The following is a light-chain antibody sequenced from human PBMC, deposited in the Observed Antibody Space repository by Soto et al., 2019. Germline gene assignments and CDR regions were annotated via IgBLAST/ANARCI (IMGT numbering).Light chain of an antibody. CDR3: ATWDDGLDGYV. CDR1: SSNIRSNT. V-gene: IGLV1-44*01. Sequence: QSVLTQPPSASGTPGQRVTISCSGSSSNIRSNTVNWYQQLPGTAPKLLIYNNNQRPSGVPDRFSGSKSGTSASLAISGLQSEDEADYYCATWDDGLDGYVFGTGTKVTVL. CDR2: NNN. J-gene: IGLJ1*01.